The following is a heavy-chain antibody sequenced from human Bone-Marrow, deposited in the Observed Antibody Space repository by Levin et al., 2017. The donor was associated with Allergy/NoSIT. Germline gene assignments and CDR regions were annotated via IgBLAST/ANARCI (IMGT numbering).Heavy chain of an antibody. D-gene: IGHD4/OR15-4a*01. Sequence: PGGSLRLSCAASGFTFSNAWMNWVRQAPGKGLEWVARIKSKTDGETTDYAAPVKGRFTISRDDSKKTLSLQMNSLKTEDTAVYYCTTLTMLATVHLDYWGQGTLVTVSS. CDR1: GFTFSNAW. CDR3: TTLTMLATVHLDY. J-gene: IGHJ4*02. V-gene: IGHV3-15*07. CDR2: IKSKTDGETT.